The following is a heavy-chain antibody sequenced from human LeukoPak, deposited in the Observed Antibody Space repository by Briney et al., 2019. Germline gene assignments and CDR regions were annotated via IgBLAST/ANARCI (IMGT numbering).Heavy chain of an antibody. V-gene: IGHV4-61*02. D-gene: IGHD1-14*01. CDR3: ARGRFTTPGLFDY. Sequence: SQTLSLTCAVSGGSISSGGYYWSWIRQPAGKGLEWIGRIYTSGSTNYNPSLKSRVTISVDTSKNQFSLKLSSVTAADTAVYYCARGRFTTPGLFDYWGQGTLVTVSS. J-gene: IGHJ4*02. CDR2: IYTSGST. CDR1: GGSISSGGYY.